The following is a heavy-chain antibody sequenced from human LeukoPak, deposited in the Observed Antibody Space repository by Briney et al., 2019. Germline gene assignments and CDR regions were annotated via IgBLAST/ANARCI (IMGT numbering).Heavy chain of an antibody. Sequence: PSETLSRTGTGSGVSISGYYWIWIRQAPGKGLKGIGYIYYSGSTNYNPSLKSRVTISVDTSKNQFSLKLSSVTAADTAVYYCARSTMIVVRAFDYWGQGTLVTVSS. CDR1: GVSISGYY. CDR2: IYYSGST. D-gene: IGHD3-22*01. V-gene: IGHV4-59*01. J-gene: IGHJ4*02. CDR3: ARSTMIVVRAFDY.